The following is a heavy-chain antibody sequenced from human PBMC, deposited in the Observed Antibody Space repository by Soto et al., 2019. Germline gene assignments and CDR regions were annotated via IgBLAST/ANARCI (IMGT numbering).Heavy chain of an antibody. CDR3: ARSSWGESFYYYYGMDV. CDR1: GGSISSYY. D-gene: IGHD3-16*01. V-gene: IGHV4-59*01. J-gene: IGHJ6*02. Sequence: SETLSLTYTGSGGSISSYYWSWIRQPPGKGLEWIGYIYYSGSTNYNPSLKSRVTISVDTSKNQFSLKLSSVTAADTAVYYCARSSWGESFYYYYGMDVWGQGTTVTVSS. CDR2: IYYSGST.